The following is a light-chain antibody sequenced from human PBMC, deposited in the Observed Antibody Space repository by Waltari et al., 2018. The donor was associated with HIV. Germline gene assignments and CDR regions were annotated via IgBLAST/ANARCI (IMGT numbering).Light chain of an antibody. Sequence: QLVVTQSPSASASLGASVKLTCTLRSGHSKYAIAWHQQQPEKGPRYLMKINSDGSHDKGDGIPDRFSGSSSGAERYLSISSLQSEDEADYYCQTWGTGIWVFGGGTKLTVL. CDR3: QTWGTGIWV. CDR2: INSDGSH. V-gene: IGLV4-69*01. J-gene: IGLJ3*02. CDR1: SGHSKYA.